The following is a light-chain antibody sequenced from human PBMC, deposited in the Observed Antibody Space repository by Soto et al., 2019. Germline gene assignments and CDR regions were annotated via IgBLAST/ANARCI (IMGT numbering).Light chain of an antibody. Sequence: DIVLTQSPVTLSLSPGERATLSCRASQSVSSNYLAWYQQKPGQAPRLLIYGASSRATGIPDRFSGSGSGTDFTLTISRLEPEDVAVYYCQQYVSSPLTFGGGTKVDI. J-gene: IGKJ4*01. V-gene: IGKV3-20*01. CDR3: QQYVSSPLT. CDR1: QSVSSNY. CDR2: GAS.